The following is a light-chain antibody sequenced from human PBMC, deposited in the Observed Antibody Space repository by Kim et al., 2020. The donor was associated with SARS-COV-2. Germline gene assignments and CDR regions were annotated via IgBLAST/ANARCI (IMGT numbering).Light chain of an antibody. CDR2: DDN. CDR3: QSYDTSLSGSV. Sequence: QSVLTQPPSVSGAPGQRVSLSCTGNSSNIGAGYHVHWYQQLPGAAPKLLIYDDNNRPSGVPDRFSGSNSGTSASLAITGLQAADEADYYCQSYDTSLSGSVFGGGTQLTVL. CDR1: SSNIGAGYH. V-gene: IGLV1-40*01. J-gene: IGLJ3*02.